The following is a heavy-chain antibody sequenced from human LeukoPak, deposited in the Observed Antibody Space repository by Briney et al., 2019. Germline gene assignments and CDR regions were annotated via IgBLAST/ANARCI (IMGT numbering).Heavy chain of an antibody. J-gene: IGHJ4*02. CDR2: INHSGST. D-gene: IGHD1-1*01. V-gene: IGHV4-34*01. Sequence: SETLSLTCAVYGGSFSGYYWSWIRQPPGKGLEWIGEINHSGSTNYNPSLKSRVTISVDTSKNQLSLKLSSVTAADTAVYYCAREGKLRGDYYFDYWGQGTLVTVSS. CDR1: GGSFSGYY. CDR3: AREGKLRGDYYFDY.